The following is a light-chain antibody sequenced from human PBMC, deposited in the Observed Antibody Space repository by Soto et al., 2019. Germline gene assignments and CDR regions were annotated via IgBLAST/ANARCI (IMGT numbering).Light chain of an antibody. CDR3: QNRADWPRGS. CDR2: HAS. CDR1: QSVASY. Sequence: EIVLTHSPQTPPLSPASTATVFPSVTQSVASYLAWYQQKPGQPPRLLMYHASNRATGIPARFSGSGSGTHFPITVSSLEPDDFAVYYCQNRADWPRGSFGKGTKVDI. V-gene: IGKV3-11*01. J-gene: IGKJ2*01.